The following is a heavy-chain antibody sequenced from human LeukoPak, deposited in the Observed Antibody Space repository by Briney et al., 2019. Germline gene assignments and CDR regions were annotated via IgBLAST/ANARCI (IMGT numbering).Heavy chain of an antibody. D-gene: IGHD2-2*01. CDR2: ISYGGTNK. CDR3: AKGLLGCCSTSSCYPFDY. Sequence: GGSLRLSCAASGFIFSSYGMHWLRQAPGKGLEWVVVISYGGTNKYYADSVKGRYTISRENSKNTLYLQMNSLRTEDTAVYYCAKGLLGCCSTSSCYPFDYWGRGTRVTVYS. CDR1: GFIFSSYG. J-gene: IGHJ4*02. V-gene: IGHV3-30*18.